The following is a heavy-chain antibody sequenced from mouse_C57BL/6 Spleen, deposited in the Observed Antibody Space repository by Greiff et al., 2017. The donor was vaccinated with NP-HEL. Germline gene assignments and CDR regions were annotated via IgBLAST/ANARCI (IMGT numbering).Heavy chain of an antibody. V-gene: IGHV6-3*01. CDR2: IRLKSDNYAT. J-gene: IGHJ1*03. D-gene: IGHD2-5*01. CDR3: TAYSNYWWYFDV. CDR1: GFTFSNYW. Sequence: EVQLVESGGGLVQPGGSMKLSCVASGFTFSNYWMNWVRQSPEKGLEWVAQIRLKSDNYATHYAESVKGRFTISRDDSKSSVYLQMNNLRAEDTGIYYCTAYSNYWWYFDVWGTGTTVTVSS.